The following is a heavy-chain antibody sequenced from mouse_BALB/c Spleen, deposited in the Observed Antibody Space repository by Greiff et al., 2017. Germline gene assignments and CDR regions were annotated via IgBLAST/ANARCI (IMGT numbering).Heavy chain of an antibody. D-gene: IGHD1-1*01. J-gene: IGHJ2*01. V-gene: IGHV1-54*01. Sequence: QVQLQQSGAELVRPGTSVKVSCKASGYAFTNYLIEWVKQRPGQGLEWIGVINPGSGGTNYNEKFKGKATLTADKSSSTAYMQLSSLTSDDSAVYFCARGDYYGSSYGFDYWGQGTTLTVSS. CDR1: GYAFTNYL. CDR3: ARGDYYGSSYGFDY. CDR2: INPGSGGT.